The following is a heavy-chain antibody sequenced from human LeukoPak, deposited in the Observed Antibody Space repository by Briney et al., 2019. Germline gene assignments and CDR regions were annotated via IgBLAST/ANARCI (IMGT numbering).Heavy chain of an antibody. J-gene: IGHJ4*02. D-gene: IGHD6-6*01. Sequence: AGSLRLSCAASGFTFSSYAMSWVRQAPGKGLEWVSAISGSGGSTYYADSVKGRFTISRDNSKNTLYLQMNSLRAEDTAVYYCAKRTHYYPYRSSFDYWGQGTLVTVSS. CDR3: AKRTHYYPYRSSFDY. CDR1: GFTFSSYA. V-gene: IGHV3-23*01. CDR2: ISGSGGST.